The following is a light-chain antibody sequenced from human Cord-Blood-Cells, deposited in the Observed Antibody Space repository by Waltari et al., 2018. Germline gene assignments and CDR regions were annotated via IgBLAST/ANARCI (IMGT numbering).Light chain of an antibody. CDR2: DAS. J-gene: IGKJ4*01. V-gene: IGKV3-11*01. CDR1: QSVSSY. Sequence: IVLTQSQATLSLSPAERATLSCGASQSVSSYLAWYQQKPGQAPRLLLYDASNSATGIPARFSGSGSGTDFTLTISSLEPEDFAVYCCQQRSNWLTFGGGTKVEIK. CDR3: QQRSNWLT.